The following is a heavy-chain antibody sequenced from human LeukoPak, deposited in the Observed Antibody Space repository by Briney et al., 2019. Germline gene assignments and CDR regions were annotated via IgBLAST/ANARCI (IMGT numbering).Heavy chain of an antibody. CDR2: IRSKANSYAT. Sequence: GGSLRLSCAASGFTFSGSAMHWVRQASGKGLEWVGRIRSKANSYATAYAASVKGRFTTSRDDSKNTAYLQMNSLKTEDTAVYYCTTTVVTGDFDYWGQGTLVTVSS. CDR3: TTTVVTGDFDY. J-gene: IGHJ4*02. CDR1: GFTFSGSA. D-gene: IGHD4-23*01. V-gene: IGHV3-73*01.